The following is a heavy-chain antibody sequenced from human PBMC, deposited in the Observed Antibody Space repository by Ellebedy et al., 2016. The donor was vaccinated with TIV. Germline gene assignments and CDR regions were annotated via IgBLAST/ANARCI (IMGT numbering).Heavy chain of an antibody. J-gene: IGHJ4*02. CDR1: GFDFIMYA. CDR2: IRDIDGNT. D-gene: IGHD2-15*01. CDR3: ARDLSHIVVVVAALDY. Sequence: GESLKISCAASGFDFIMYAMSWVRQAPGKGLEWVSHIRDIDGNTDYADSVKGRFTISRDNSKNTLYLQMNSLRAEDTAVYYCARDLSHIVVVVAALDYWGQGTLVTVSS. V-gene: IGHV3-23*01.